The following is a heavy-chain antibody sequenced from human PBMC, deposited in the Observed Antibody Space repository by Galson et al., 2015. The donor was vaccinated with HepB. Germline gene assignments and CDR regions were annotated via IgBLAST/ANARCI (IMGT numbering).Heavy chain of an antibody. Sequence: PALVKPTQTLTLTCTFSGFSLSTSGMCVSWIRQPPGKALEWLARIDWDDDKYYSTSLKTRLTISKDTSKNQVVLTMTNMDPVDTATYYCARAGIGGYYMDVWGKGTTVTVSS. CDR3: ARAGIGGYYMDV. J-gene: IGHJ6*03. V-gene: IGHV2-70*11. CDR2: IDWDDDK. D-gene: IGHD3-10*01. CDR1: GFSLSTSGMC.